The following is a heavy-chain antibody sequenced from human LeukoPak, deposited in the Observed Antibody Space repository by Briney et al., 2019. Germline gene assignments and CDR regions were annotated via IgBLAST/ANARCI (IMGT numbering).Heavy chain of an antibody. J-gene: IGHJ5*02. CDR3: ARDNGYCTSTTCSITMDP. V-gene: IGHV4-4*07. CDR1: GGSISSYY. Sequence: PSETLSLTCTVSGGSISSYYWSWIRQPAGKGLDWIGRVYPRGSTNYNPSLKSRVTMSVDTSKRQFTLNLTSVTAADTAMYYCARDNGYCTSTTCSITMDPWGQGTLVTVSS. D-gene: IGHD2-2*03. CDR2: VYPRGST.